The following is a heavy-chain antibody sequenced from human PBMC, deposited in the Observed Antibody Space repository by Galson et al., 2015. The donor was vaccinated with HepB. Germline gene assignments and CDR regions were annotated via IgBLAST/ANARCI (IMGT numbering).Heavy chain of an antibody. V-gene: IGHV1-24*01. D-gene: IGHD1-20*01. CDR1: GYTLTELS. CDR3: ATDLYNWKGFDY. Sequence: SVKVSCKVSGYTLTELSMHWVRQAPGKGLEWMGGFDPEDGETIYAQKFQGRVTMTEDTSTDTAYMELSSLRSEDTAVYYCATDLYNWKGFDYWGQGTLVTVSS. CDR2: FDPEDGET. J-gene: IGHJ4*02.